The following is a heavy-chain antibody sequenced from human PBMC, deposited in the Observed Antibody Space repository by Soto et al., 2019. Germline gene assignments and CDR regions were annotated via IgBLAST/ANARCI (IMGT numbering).Heavy chain of an antibody. CDR1: RFMFSTYV. CDR2: ISNDGTST. CDR3: AREDRRSGHAGTFYH. J-gene: IGHJ1*01. V-gene: IGHV3-30-3*01. Sequence: QVQLVESGGGVVQSGRSLRLSCAASRFMFSTYVMHWVRQTPDTGLEWVAGISNDGTSTHYPDSVKGRFTISRDNSKNTLYLQMDSLSGEDSAVYYCAREDRRSGHAGTFYHWGQGTLVSVSS. D-gene: IGHD2-15*01.